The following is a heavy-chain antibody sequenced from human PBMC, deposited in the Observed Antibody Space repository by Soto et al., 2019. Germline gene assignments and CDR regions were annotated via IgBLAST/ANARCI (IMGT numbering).Heavy chain of an antibody. V-gene: IGHV4-59*01. CDR2: IYHTGRT. CDR3: PRTHPKTIFGMVAFCSWDV. J-gene: IGHJ6*02. Sequence: SETLSLTCIVSGGSISSNYWSWIRQPPGKGLEWIGNIYHTGRTNFNPSLKNRVIISVDTSQNHFSLTPLSVTAADRAVYYLPRTHPKTIFGMVAFCSWDVWGQGTTVTVSS. D-gene: IGHD3-3*01. CDR1: GGSISSNY.